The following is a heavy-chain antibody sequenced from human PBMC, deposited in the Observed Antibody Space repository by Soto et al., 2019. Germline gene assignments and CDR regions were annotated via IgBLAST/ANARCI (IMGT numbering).Heavy chain of an antibody. CDR2: INPNSGGT. Sequence: ASVKDSCQASGYTFIGYYMHWVRQAPGQGLEWVGWINPNSGGTNDAQKFQGRVTMTRDTSISTAYMELSRLRSDDTAVYYCARGPITIFGVVLQAAYNWFDPWCQGTLVTVSS. CDR1: GYTFIGYY. D-gene: IGHD3-3*01. CDR3: ARGPITIFGVVLQAAYNWFDP. J-gene: IGHJ5*02. V-gene: IGHV1-2*02.